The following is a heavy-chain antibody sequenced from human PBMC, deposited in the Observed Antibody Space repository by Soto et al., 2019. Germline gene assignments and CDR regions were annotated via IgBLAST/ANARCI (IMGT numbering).Heavy chain of an antibody. V-gene: IGHV4-4*07. CDR3: ARELSAITMVRGGWFDP. CDR1: GDSVSDYY. J-gene: IGHJ5*02. D-gene: IGHD3-10*01. Sequence: ETLSLTCTVSGDSVSDYYWSWIRQPAGKGLEWIGRGHASGTTNYNPSLKSRITMSVDTSTNQFSLKLTSVTAADTAVYYCARELSAITMVRGGWFDPWGQGTLVTVSS. CDR2: GHASGTT.